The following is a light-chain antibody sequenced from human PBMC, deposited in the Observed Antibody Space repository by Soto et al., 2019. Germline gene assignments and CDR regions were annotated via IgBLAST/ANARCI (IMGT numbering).Light chain of an antibody. CDR1: NSNIGRNT. V-gene: IGLV1-44*01. CDR2: RNN. CDR3: ASWDDGLTGYV. Sequence: QSVLTQPPSASGTPGQRVTISCSGSNSNIGRNTVNWYQQLPGTAPKLLIYRNNQRPSGVPDRSSGSKSGTSASLAISGLQSDDESDYYCASWDDGLTGYVFGTGTKLTVL. J-gene: IGLJ1*01.